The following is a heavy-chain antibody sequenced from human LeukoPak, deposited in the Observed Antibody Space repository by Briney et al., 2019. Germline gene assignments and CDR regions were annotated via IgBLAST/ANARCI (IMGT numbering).Heavy chain of an antibody. CDR1: GGSISSYY. CDR2: IYYSGST. CDR3: ARTRGSGWPYYYYGMDV. D-gene: IGHD6-19*01. V-gene: IGHV4-59*08. J-gene: IGHJ6*02. Sequence: SETLSLTCTVSGGSISSYYWSWIRQPPGKGLEWIGYIYYSGSTNYNPSLKSRVTISVDTSKNQFSLKLSSVTAADTAVYYCARTRGSGWPYYYYGMDVWGQGTTVTVS.